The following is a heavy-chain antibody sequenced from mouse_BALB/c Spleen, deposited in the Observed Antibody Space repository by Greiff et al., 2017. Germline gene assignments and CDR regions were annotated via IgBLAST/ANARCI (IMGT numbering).Heavy chain of an antibody. D-gene: IGHD1-1*01. J-gene: IGHJ3*01. CDR1: GYSITSDYA. Sequence: VKLKESGPGLVKPSQSLSLTCTVTGYSITSDYAWNWIRQFPGNKLEWMGYISYSGSTSYNPSLKSRISITRDTSKNQFFLQLNSVTTEDTATYYCARGSYGSTFAYWGQGTLVTVSA. V-gene: IGHV3-2*02. CDR3: ARGSYGSTFAY. CDR2: ISYSGST.